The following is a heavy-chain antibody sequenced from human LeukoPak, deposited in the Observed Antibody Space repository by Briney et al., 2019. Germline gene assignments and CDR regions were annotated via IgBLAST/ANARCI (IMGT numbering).Heavy chain of an antibody. J-gene: IGHJ4*02. D-gene: IGHD6-13*01. CDR1: GGSISSSSYY. Sequence: SETLSLTCTVSGGSISSSSYYWDWIRQPPGKGLEWIGNIYYSGSTYYNPSLKSRVTISVDTSKNQFSLKLSSVTAADTAVYYCARTSSSWTDFDYWGQGTLVTVSS. CDR3: ARTSSSWTDFDY. CDR2: IYYSGST. V-gene: IGHV4-39*07.